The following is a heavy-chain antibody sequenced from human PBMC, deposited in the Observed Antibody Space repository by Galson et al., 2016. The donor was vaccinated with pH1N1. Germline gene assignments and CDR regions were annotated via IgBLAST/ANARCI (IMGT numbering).Heavy chain of an antibody. Sequence: SLRLSCAASGLTFSSYWMNWVRQAPGKGLEWLSYISTGRRVVQYADSVKGRLTISRDNAQRSVYLQVNSLRLEDTAVYHCARLAYGDSFDSWGRGTLVAVSS. D-gene: IGHD4-17*01. J-gene: IGHJ4*02. CDR3: ARLAYGDSFDS. V-gene: IGHV3-48*03. CDR2: ISTGRRVV. CDR1: GLTFSSYW.